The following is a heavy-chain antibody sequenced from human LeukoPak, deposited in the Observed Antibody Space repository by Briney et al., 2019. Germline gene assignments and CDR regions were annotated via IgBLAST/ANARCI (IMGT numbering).Heavy chain of an antibody. CDR3: GIRDTSDYYVF. V-gene: IGHV3-23*01. Sequence: GGSLRLSCTGSGFTFRTYAFSWVRQAPGKGLEWVSATGSNGVTYYADSVKGRFTISRDNSKNALYLQMNGLRADYTAVYYCGIRDTSDYYVFWGQGTLVTVSS. CDR1: GFTFRTYA. CDR2: TGSNGVT. D-gene: IGHD3-22*01. J-gene: IGHJ4*02.